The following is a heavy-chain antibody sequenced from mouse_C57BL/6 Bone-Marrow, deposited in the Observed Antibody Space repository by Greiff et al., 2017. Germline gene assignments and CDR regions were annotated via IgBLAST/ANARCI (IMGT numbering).Heavy chain of an antibody. D-gene: IGHD1-1*01. CDR1: GYTFTSYW. CDR3: ARSSYYYGSSYDYWYFDV. V-gene: IGHV1-7*01. J-gene: IGHJ1*03. CDR2: INPSIGYT. Sequence: VQLQQSGAELAKPGASVKLSCKASGYTFTSYWMHWVKQRPGQGLEWIGYINPSIGYTKYNQKFKDKATLTADKSSRTAYMQLSSLTYEDSAVYYWARSSYYYGSSYDYWYFDVWGTGTTVTISS.